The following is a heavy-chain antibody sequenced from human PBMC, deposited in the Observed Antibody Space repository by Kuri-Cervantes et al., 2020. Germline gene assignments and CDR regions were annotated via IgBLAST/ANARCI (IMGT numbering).Heavy chain of an antibody. CDR2: ISNDGSNK. CDR1: GFTFSSYS. J-gene: IGHJ5*02. V-gene: IGHV3-30*05. Sequence: GGSLRLSCAASGFTFSSYSMNWVRQAPGKGLEWVAAISNDGSNKSYADSVKGRFTIFRDNPKNTLFLEMNSLRAEDTAVYYCADGSAVAPQGSWGQGTLVTVSS. CDR3: ADGSAVAPQGS. D-gene: IGHD6-19*01.